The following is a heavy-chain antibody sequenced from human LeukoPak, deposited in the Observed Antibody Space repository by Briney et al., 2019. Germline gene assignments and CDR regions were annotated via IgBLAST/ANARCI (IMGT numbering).Heavy chain of an antibody. CDR1: GGSISSNNW. D-gene: IGHD5-18*01. CDR3: ARDRGGYTYSHDY. CDR2: IYHDGST. J-gene: IGHJ4*02. V-gene: IGHV4-4*02. Sequence: SETLSLTCAVSGGSISSNNWWIWVRQSPEKGLESIGEIYHDGSTNYNPSLKSRVTISMDKSKNQLSLKLNFVTAADTAVYYCARDRGGYTYSHDYWGQGTLVTVSS.